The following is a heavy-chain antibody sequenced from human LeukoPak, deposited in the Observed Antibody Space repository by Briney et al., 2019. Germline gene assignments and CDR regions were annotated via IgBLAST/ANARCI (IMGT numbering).Heavy chain of an antibody. D-gene: IGHD3-16*01. Sequence: GGSLRLSCAASGFTFSSYGMHWVRQAPGKGLEWVAFIRYDGSNKYYADSVKGRFTISRDNSKNTLYLQMNSLKTEDTAVYYCTSPTYDYVWGSPDYWGQGTLVTVSS. V-gene: IGHV3-30*02. J-gene: IGHJ4*02. CDR3: TSPTYDYVWGSPDY. CDR2: IRYDGSNK. CDR1: GFTFSSYG.